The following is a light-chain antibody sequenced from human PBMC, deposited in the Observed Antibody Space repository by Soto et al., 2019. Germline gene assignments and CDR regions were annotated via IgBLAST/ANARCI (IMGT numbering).Light chain of an antibody. V-gene: IGKV1-5*01. CDR2: DVS. J-gene: IGKJ1*01. CDR1: QSISRS. Sequence: DIQMTQSPSTLSASVGDRVTITCRASQSISRSLAWYQHQPGKAPKLLIYDVSSLESGVPSRFSGFGSGTEFTIYINILQPDDFGTYYCQQFYMGWTFGQGTKV. CDR3: QQFYMGWT.